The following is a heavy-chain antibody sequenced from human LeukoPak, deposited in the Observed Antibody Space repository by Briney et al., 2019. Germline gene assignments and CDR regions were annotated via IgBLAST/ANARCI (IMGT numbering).Heavy chain of an antibody. Sequence: PSETLSLTCTVSGGSISSYYWSWIRQPLGKGLGWIGYISYSGRTNYNPSLKSRVTISVDTSKNQFSLKLRSVTAADTAVYYCARDRGNSGAAYFDYWGQGTLVTVSS. CDR2: ISYSGRT. D-gene: IGHD4-23*01. V-gene: IGHV4-59*01. CDR1: GGSISSYY. CDR3: ARDRGNSGAAYFDY. J-gene: IGHJ4*02.